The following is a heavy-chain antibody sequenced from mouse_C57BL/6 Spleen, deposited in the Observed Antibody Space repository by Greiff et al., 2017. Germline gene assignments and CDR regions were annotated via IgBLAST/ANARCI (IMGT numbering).Heavy chain of an antibody. V-gene: IGHV1-47*01. CDR2: FHPYNDDT. CDR1: GYTFTTYP. CDR3: ARSYYDYDGGYYYARDD. Sequence: QVQLQQSGAELVKPGASVKMSCKASGYTFTTYPIEWMKQTHGKSLEWIGNFHPYNDDTKYNEKFKGKATLTVEKSSSTVYLELSRITSDDSAVYYCARSYYDYDGGYYYARDDWGKGTSVTVSS. D-gene: IGHD2-4*01. J-gene: IGHJ4*01.